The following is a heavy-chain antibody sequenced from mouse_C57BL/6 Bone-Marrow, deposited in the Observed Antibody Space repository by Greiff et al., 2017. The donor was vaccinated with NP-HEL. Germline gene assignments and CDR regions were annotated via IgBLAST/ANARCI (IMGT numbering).Heavy chain of an antibody. D-gene: IGHD1-1*01. CDR1: GFTFSDYG. CDR2: ISNLAYSI. V-gene: IGHV5-15*01. CDR3: ASLYYYGTDYYAMDY. J-gene: IGHJ4*01. Sequence: EVKLMESGGGLVQPGGSLKLSCAASGFTFSDYGMAWVRQAPRKGPEWVAFISNLAYSIYYADTVTGRFTISRENAKNTLYLEMSSLRSEDTAMYYCASLYYYGTDYYAMDYWGQGTSVTVSS.